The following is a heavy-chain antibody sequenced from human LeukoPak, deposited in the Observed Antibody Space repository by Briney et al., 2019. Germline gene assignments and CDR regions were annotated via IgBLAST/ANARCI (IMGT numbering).Heavy chain of an antibody. D-gene: IGHD2-2*01. CDR2: IYYSGST. CDR1: GGSVSSGSYF. CDR3: ARGLPATLLDY. J-gene: IGHJ4*02. Sequence: PSETLSLTCTVSGGSVSSGSYFWSWIRQPPGKGLEWIGYIYYSGSTNYNPSLKSRVTISKDTSKNQFSLKLSSVTAADTAVYYCARGLPATLLDYWGQGTLVTVSS. V-gene: IGHV4-61*01.